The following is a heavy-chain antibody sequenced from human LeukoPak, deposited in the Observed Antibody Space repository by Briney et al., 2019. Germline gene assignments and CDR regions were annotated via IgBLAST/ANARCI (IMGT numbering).Heavy chain of an antibody. CDR1: GFSLSSYS. J-gene: IGHJ4*02. Sequence: GGSLRLSCAASGFSLSSYSVNWVRQAPGKGLEWVSSISSASTYLYYADSVKGRFIISRDNAKNSLFLQMNSLRAEDTAVYYCARGPWGGSSSRFDYWGQGTLVTVSS. CDR3: ARGPWGGSSSRFDY. CDR2: ISSASTYL. V-gene: IGHV3-21*01. D-gene: IGHD2-15*01.